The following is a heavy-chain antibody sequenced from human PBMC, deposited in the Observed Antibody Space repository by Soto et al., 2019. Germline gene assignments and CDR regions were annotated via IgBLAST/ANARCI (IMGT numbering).Heavy chain of an antibody. J-gene: IGHJ4*02. Sequence: GGSLRLSCAASGFTFSSYEMNWVRQAPGKGLEWVANIKQDGSETNFVDSVKGRFTISRDNAKNSLHLQMNSLRAEDTAVYYCARALVHGGDFWGQGTLVTVSS. V-gene: IGHV3-7*01. D-gene: IGHD3-10*01. CDR2: IKQDGSET. CDR3: ARALVHGGDF. CDR1: GFTFSSYE.